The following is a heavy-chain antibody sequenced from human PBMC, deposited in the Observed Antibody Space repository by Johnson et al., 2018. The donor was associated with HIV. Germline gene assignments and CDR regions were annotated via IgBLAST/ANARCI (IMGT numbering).Heavy chain of an antibody. D-gene: IGHD1-26*01. J-gene: IGHJ3*01. V-gene: IGHV3-20*04. CDR1: GFTFDDHY. CDR3: VKGRGVAFDL. CDR2: FTWTGGSP. Sequence: VQLVEPGGGLVQPGASLRLPCAASGFTFDDHYISWARQAPGKWLEWVSSFTWTGGSPSYAASVKGRFSISRDNAKNALYLQMNNLRAEDTALYYCVKGRGVAFDLWGQGTMVTVSS.